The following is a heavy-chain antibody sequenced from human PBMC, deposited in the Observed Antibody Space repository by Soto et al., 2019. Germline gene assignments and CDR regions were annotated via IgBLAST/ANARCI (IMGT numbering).Heavy chain of an antibody. J-gene: IGHJ6*02. D-gene: IGHD3-3*01. V-gene: IGHV1-3*01. CDR2: INAGNGNT. CDR1: GYTFTSYA. Sequence: ASVKVSCKASGYTFTSYAMHWVRQATGQRLEWMGWINAGNGNTKYSQKFQGRVTITRDTSASTAYMELSSLRSEDTAVYYCARDPYYDFWSPESRYYGMDVWGQGTTVTVSS. CDR3: ARDPYYDFWSPESRYYGMDV.